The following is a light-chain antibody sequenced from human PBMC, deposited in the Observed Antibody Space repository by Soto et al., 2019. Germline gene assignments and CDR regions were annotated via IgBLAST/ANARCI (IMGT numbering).Light chain of an antibody. Sequence: QSALTQPGSVYGSPGQSITISCSGTSSDIGSYNLVSWYQQHPGKAPKVIIFEGSRLPSGVSSRFSGSKSGNTASLTISGLRPEDEADYYCSSYAGSNVLVVFGGGTKLTVL. CDR1: SSDIGSYNL. J-gene: IGLJ2*01. CDR2: EGS. CDR3: SSYAGSNVLVV. V-gene: IGLV2-23*01.